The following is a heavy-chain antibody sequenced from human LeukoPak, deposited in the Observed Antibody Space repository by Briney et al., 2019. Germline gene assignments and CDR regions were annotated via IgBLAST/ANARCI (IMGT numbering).Heavy chain of an antibody. J-gene: IGHJ2*01. CDR1: GGSISSYY. Sequence: SETLSLTCTVSGGSISSYYWSWIRQPPGKGLEWIGYIYYSGSTNYNPSLKSRVTISVDTSKNQFSLKLSSMTAADTAVYYCARQGGGFWYFDLWGRGTLVTVSS. CDR3: ARQGGGFWYFDL. D-gene: IGHD6-25*01. V-gene: IGHV4-59*08. CDR2: IYYSGST.